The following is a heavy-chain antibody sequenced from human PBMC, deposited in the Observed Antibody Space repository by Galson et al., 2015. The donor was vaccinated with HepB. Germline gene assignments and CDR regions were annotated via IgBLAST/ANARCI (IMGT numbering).Heavy chain of an antibody. D-gene: IGHD2-2*01. CDR2: INSDGSST. J-gene: IGHJ4*02. Sequence: SLRLSCAASGFTFSSYWMHWVRQAPGKGLVWVSRINSDGSSTSYADSVKGRFTISRDNAKNTLYLQMNSLRAEDTAVYYCASWVPADPFDYWGQGTLVTVSS. CDR1: GFTFSSYW. CDR3: ASWVPADPFDY. V-gene: IGHV3-74*01.